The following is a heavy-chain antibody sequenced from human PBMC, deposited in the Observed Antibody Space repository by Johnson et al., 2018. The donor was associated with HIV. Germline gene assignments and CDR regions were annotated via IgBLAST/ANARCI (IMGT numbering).Heavy chain of an antibody. CDR3: VRVMGGYYSSSFGNAFDI. Sequence: QVQLVESGGGLVQPGGSLRLSCAASGFTLHDHAMHWVRQAPGQGLEWVAVILYDGSNKYYADSVKGRFTISRDNSKNTLYLQMNSLRVEDTALYYCVRVMGGYYSSSFGNAFDIWGQGTMVTVSS. CDR2: ILYDGSNK. D-gene: IGHD6-6*01. V-gene: IGHV3-30*04. J-gene: IGHJ3*02. CDR1: GFTLHDHA.